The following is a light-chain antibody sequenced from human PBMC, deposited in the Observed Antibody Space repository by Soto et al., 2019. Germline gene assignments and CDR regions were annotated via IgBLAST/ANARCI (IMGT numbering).Light chain of an antibody. Sequence: QSVLAQPPSVSGAPGQKITISCTGSSSNIGAPYDVHWYQQLPGTAPKLLIYSNTQRPSGVPDRFSGSKSGTSASLAISGLQSEDEADYYCAAWDDALSGLVVFGGGTKLTVL. CDR3: AAWDDALSGLVV. J-gene: IGLJ2*01. CDR2: SNT. V-gene: IGLV1-40*01. CDR1: SSNIGAPYD.